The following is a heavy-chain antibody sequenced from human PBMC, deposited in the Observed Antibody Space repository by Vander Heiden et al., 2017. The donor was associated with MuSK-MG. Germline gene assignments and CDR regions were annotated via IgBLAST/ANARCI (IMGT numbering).Heavy chain of an antibody. J-gene: IGHJ4*02. Sequence: EVQLVESGGGLVELGGSLRFSCPASGFTFSSYWMGWVRQAPGKGLEWVANIKQDGSEKYYVDSVKGRFTISRDNAKNSLYLQMNSLRAEDTAVYYCARDLVDPFDYLGQGTLVTVSS. CDR1: GFTFSSYW. V-gene: IGHV3-7*01. CDR3: ARDLVDPFDY. D-gene: IGHD2-15*01. CDR2: IKQDGSEK.